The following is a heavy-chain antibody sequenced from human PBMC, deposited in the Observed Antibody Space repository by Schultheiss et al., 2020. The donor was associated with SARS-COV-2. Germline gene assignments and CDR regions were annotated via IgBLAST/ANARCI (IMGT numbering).Heavy chain of an antibody. V-gene: IGHV3-33*08. CDR3: ARDLRSEMATIGWFDP. Sequence: GGSLRLSCAASRFTFSSFAMHWVRQAPGKGLEWVAVIWYDGSNKYYADSVKGRFTISRDNSKNTLYLQMNSLRAEDTAVYYCARDLRSEMATIGWFDPWGQGTLVTVSS. CDR1: RFTFSSFA. D-gene: IGHD5-24*01. CDR2: IWYDGSNK. J-gene: IGHJ5*02.